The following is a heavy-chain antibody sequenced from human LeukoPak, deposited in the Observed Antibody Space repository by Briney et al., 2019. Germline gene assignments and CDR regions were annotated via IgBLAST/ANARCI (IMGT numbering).Heavy chain of an antibody. D-gene: IGHD1-7*01. J-gene: IGHJ4*02. CDR2: INTNNGNT. Sequence: GASVKVSCKASGYTFTSYGISWVRQAPGQGLEWMGWINTNNGNTNYAQNLQGRVTMTTDTSTSTAYMELRSLTSDDTAVYYCARDQRDWNYAGYFDYWGQGTLGTVSS. CDR1: GYTFTSYG. CDR3: ARDQRDWNYAGYFDY. V-gene: IGHV1-18*01.